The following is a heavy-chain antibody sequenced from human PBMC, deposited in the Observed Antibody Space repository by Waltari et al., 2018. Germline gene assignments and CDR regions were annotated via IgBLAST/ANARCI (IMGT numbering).Heavy chain of an antibody. J-gene: IGHJ4*02. CDR2: IYHSGST. D-gene: IGHD6-19*01. Sequence: QVQLQESGPGLVKPSETLSLTCAVSGYSISSGYYWGWIRQPPGKGLEWIGSIYHSGSTYYNPSLKSRVTISVDTSKNQFSLKLSSVTAADTAVYYCAGERGSSGWHYFDYWGQGTLVTVSS. V-gene: IGHV4-38-2*02. CDR3: AGERGSSGWHYFDY. CDR1: GYSISSGYY.